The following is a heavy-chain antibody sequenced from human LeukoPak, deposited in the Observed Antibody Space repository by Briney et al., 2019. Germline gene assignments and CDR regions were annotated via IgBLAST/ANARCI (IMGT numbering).Heavy chain of an antibody. D-gene: IGHD2-15*01. CDR2: ISDSCANT. CDR3: AXXXXXXXGXCXSDYYYYMDV. J-gene: IGHJ6*03. Sequence: GGSLRLSCAASGFTFSNFAMSWVRQAPGKGLEGVSTISDSCANTSYADSVKCPFTISKDNSKKTLYLKINTAYLQMKSLTAEGTXXXXCAXXXXXXXGXCXSDYYYYMDVWGTGTTVSVSS. V-gene: IGHV3-23*01. CDR1: GFTFSNFA.